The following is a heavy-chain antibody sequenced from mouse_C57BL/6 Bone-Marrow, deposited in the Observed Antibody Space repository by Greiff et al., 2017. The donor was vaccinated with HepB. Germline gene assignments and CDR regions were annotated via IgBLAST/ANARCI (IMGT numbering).Heavy chain of an antibody. CDR3: ATMVTTGYFDY. J-gene: IGHJ2*01. Sequence: EVHLVESGGGLVKPGGSLKLSCAASGFTFSDYGMHWVRQAPEKGLEWVAYISSGSSTIYYADTVKGRFTISRDNAKNTLFLQMTSLRSEDTAMYYCATMVTTGYFDYWGQGTTLTVSS. D-gene: IGHD2-2*01. V-gene: IGHV5-17*01. CDR1: GFTFSDYG. CDR2: ISSGSSTI.